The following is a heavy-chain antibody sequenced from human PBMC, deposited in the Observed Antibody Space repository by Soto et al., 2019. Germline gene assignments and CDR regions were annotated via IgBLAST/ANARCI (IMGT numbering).Heavy chain of an antibody. Sequence: RGASLWFLSETLSLTCAVYGGPFSGFYWGWISQPPGKELEWIGEINQSGSTNYNPSLKSRVTMSVDTSKNQFSLNLRSVTAADTAMYYCARLRRGPAALFDKDWGPGTLVTVS. CDR2: INQSGST. CDR1: GGPFSGFY. J-gene: IGHJ4*02. D-gene: IGHD2-2*01. CDR3: ARLRRGPAALFDKD. V-gene: IGHV4-34*01.